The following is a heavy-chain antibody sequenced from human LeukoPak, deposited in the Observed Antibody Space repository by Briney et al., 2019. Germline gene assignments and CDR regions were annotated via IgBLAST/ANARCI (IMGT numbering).Heavy chain of an antibody. J-gene: IGHJ3*02. CDR3: ARGKSTVTNHAFDI. Sequence: SETLSLTCTVSGGSISSSSYYWGWIRQPPGKGLEWIGSIYYSGSTYYNPSLKSRVTISVDTSKNQFSLRLSSVTAADTAVFYCARGKSTVTNHAFDIWGQGTMVTVSS. D-gene: IGHD4-17*01. CDR1: GGSISSSSYY. V-gene: IGHV4-39*01. CDR2: IYYSGST.